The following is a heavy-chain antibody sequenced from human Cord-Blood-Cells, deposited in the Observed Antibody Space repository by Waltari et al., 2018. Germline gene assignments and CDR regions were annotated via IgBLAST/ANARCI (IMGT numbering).Heavy chain of an antibody. V-gene: IGHV4-34*01. J-gene: IGHJ3*02. CDR3: ARGLFLEWLSAFDI. CDR1: GGSSSGYL. D-gene: IGHD3-3*01. CDR2: INHSGST. Sequence: QVHLQHWRAGLLKPSETLSLTCAVYGGSSSGYLRRLIGQPPGKGLEWIGEINHSGSTNYNPSLKSRVTISVDTSKNQFSLKLSSVTAADTAVYYCARGLFLEWLSAFDIWGQGTMVTVSS.